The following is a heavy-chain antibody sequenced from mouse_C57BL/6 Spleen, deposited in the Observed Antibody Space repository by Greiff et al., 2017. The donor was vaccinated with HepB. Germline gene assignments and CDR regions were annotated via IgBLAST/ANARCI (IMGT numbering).Heavy chain of an antibody. Sequence: VQLQQSGAELARPGASVKLSCKASGYTFTSYGISWVKQRTGQGLEWIGEIYPRSGNTYYNEKFKGKATLTSDKSSSTAYMELRSLTSEDSAVYFCAAAQAIYAMDYWGQGTSVTVSS. D-gene: IGHD3-2*02. J-gene: IGHJ4*01. CDR2: IYPRSGNT. CDR3: AAAQAIYAMDY. CDR1: GYTFTSYG. V-gene: IGHV1-81*01.